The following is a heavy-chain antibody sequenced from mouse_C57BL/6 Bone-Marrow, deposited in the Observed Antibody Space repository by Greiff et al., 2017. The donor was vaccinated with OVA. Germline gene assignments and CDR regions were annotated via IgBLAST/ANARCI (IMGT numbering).Heavy chain of an antibody. D-gene: IGHD3-2*02. Sequence: VQLQPSGPELVKPGASVKMSCKASGYTFTDYNMHWVKQSHGKSLEWIGYINPNNGGTSYNQKFKGKATLTVNKSSSTAYMELRSLTSEDSEVYYYAREVDSSGYPFAYWGQGTLVTVSA. CDR3: AREVDSSGYPFAY. CDR2: INPNNGGT. J-gene: IGHJ3*01. CDR1: GYTFTDYN. V-gene: IGHV1-22*01.